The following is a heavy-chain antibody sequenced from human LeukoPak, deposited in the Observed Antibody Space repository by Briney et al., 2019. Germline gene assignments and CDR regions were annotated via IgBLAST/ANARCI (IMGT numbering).Heavy chain of an antibody. V-gene: IGHV4-39*07. J-gene: IGHJ3*02. Sequence: SETLSLTCTVSGGSISSSSYYWGWIRQPPGKGLEWIGSIYYSGSTYYNPSLKSRVTISVDTSKNQFSLKLSSVTAADTAVYYCARDSIGYYDSSGYYYDAFDIWGQGTMVTVSS. CDR1: GGSISSSSYY. CDR2: IYYSGST. D-gene: IGHD3-22*01. CDR3: ARDSIGYYDSSGYYYDAFDI.